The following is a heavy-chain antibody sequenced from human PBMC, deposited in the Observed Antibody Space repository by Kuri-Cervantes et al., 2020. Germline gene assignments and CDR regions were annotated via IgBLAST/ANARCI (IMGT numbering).Heavy chain of an antibody. CDR1: GFTFDDYA. CDR2: ISWNSGSI. Sequence: SLRLSCAASGFTFDDYAMHWVRQAPGKGLEWVSGISWNSGSIGYADSVKGRFTISRDNAKNSLYLQMNSLRAEDTAVYYCARDLGRGHYYYYMDVWGKGTTVTVSS. CDR3: ARDLGRGHYYYYMDV. V-gene: IGHV3-9*01. J-gene: IGHJ6*03. D-gene: IGHD1-26*01.